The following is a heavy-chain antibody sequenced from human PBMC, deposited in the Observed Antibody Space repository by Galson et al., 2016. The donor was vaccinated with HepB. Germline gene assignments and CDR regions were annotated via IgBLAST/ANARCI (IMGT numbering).Heavy chain of an antibody. CDR2: IHSGGSI. J-gene: IGHJ6*02. D-gene: IGHD5-12*01. CDR3: AAVDSGHEALGYYGMDV. CDR1: GFTVRSIS. Sequence: SLRLSCAASGFTVRSISMSWVRQAPGKGLEWVSSIHSGGSIHYPDSVKGRVVISRDNSKNTLYLQMNSLRAEDTAVYYCAAVDSGHEALGYYGMDVWGQGTTVTVSS. V-gene: IGHV3-66*01.